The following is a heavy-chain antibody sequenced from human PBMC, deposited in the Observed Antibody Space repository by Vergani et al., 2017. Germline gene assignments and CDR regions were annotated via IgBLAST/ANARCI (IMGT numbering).Heavy chain of an antibody. CDR2: INPSGGHT. CDR3: ATTQTVTTGGIEV. CDR1: GYTFSNYY. J-gene: IGHJ6*02. V-gene: IGHV1-46*01. D-gene: IGHD4-17*01. Sequence: QVQVVQSGAKVKKSGASVKVSCKTSGYTFSNYYMHWVGQAPGQGLEWMGIINPSGGHTNYAQKFQGRVTMTRDTSTSTVYMELSSLKSADTAIYYCATTQTVTTGGIEVWGRGTTVIVSS.